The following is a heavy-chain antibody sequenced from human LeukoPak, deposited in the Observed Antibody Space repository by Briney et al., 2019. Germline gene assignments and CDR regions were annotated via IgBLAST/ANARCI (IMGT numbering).Heavy chain of an antibody. V-gene: IGHV4-39*07. CDR1: GGSISSSSYY. Sequence: PSETLSLTCTVSGGSISSSSYYWGWLRQPPGKGLEWIGSIYYSGSTYYNPSLKSRVTISVDTSKNQFSLYFHSVTAADTAVYFCGSSHSSSWYDFWGQGTLVTVSS. CDR3: GSSHSSSWYDF. D-gene: IGHD6-13*01. J-gene: IGHJ4*02. CDR2: IYYSGST.